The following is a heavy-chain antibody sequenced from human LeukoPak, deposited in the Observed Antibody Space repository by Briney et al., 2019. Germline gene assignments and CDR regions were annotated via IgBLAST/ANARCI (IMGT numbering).Heavy chain of an antibody. CDR1: GGSISSYY. CDR2: IYYSGST. D-gene: IGHD3-10*01. V-gene: IGHV4-59*08. Sequence: SETLSLTCTVSGGSISSYYWSWIRQSPGKGLEWIGYIYYSGSTNYNPSLKSRVTISVDTSKNQFSLKLSSVTAADTAVYYCARLVLVRGLYYFDYWGQGTLVTVSS. J-gene: IGHJ4*02. CDR3: ARLVLVRGLYYFDY.